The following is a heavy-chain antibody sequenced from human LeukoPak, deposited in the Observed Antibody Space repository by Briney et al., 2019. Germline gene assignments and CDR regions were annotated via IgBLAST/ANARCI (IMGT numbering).Heavy chain of an antibody. CDR1: GFTFSSYW. Sequence: GGSLRLSCAASGFTFSSYWMHWVRQAPGKGLVWVSRINSDGSSTSYADSVKGRFTISRDNAKNTLYLQMNSLRAEDTAVYYCARVEMATIRNAFDIWGQGQWSPSLQ. V-gene: IGHV3-74*01. CDR3: ARVEMATIRNAFDI. J-gene: IGHJ3*02. D-gene: IGHD5-24*01. CDR2: INSDGSST.